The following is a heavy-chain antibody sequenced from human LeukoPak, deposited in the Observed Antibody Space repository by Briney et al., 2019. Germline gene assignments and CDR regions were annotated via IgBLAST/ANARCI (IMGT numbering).Heavy chain of an antibody. V-gene: IGHV3-48*04. CDR2: ITSYSSTI. Sequence: GGSLRLSCAASGFPFSSYSMNWVRQAPGRGLEWVSYITSYSSTIYYADSVKGRFTISRDNAKNSLYLQMNSLRAEDTAVYYCARDRVELWHYFDYWGQGTLVTVSS. D-gene: IGHD5-18*01. CDR3: ARDRVELWHYFDY. J-gene: IGHJ4*02. CDR1: GFPFSSYS.